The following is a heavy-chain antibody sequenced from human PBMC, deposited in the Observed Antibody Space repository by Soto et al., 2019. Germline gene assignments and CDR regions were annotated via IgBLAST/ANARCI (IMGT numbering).Heavy chain of an antibody. CDR3: ARSRGYSGYDLSCFDP. J-gene: IGHJ5*02. CDR2: IIPILGIA. Sequence: ASVKVSCKASGGTFSSYTISWVRQAPGQGLEWMGRIIPILGIANYAQKFQGRVTITADKSTSTAYMELSSLRSEDTAVYYCARSRGYSGYDLSCFDPWGQGTLVTVSS. V-gene: IGHV1-69*02. CDR1: GGTFSSYT. D-gene: IGHD5-12*01.